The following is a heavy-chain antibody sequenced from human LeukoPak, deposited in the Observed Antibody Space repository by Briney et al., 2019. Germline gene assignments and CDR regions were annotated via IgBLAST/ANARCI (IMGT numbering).Heavy chain of an antibody. CDR2: IYYSGST. J-gene: IGHJ3*02. CDR3: ARAAPYYDFWSGYYPKYAFDI. Sequence: SETLSLTCTVSGGSISSYYWSWIPQPPGKGLEWIGYIYYSGSTNYNPSLKSRVTISVDTSKNQFSLKLSSVTAADTAVYYCARAAPYYDFWSGYYPKYAFDIWGQGTMVTVSS. D-gene: IGHD3-3*01. V-gene: IGHV4-59*01. CDR1: GGSISSYY.